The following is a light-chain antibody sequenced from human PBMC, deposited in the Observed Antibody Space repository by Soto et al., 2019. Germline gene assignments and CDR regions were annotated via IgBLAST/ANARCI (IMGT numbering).Light chain of an antibody. CDR1: QGIRNF. CDR2: AAS. V-gene: IGKV1-27*01. J-gene: IGKJ3*01. Sequence: DIQMTQSPTSLSASVGDRVTITCQASQGIRNFVAWYQQKPGKAPKLLIYAASTLQSGVPSRFSGSGSGTDFTLTINSLQPEDVATYSCQKYSSGPVFGLGTKVEI. CDR3: QKYSSGPV.